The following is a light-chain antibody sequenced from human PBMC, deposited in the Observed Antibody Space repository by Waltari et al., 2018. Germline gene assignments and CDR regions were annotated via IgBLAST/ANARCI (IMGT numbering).Light chain of an antibody. CDR3: QQYDTLPVT. V-gene: IGKV1-5*03. CDR1: QGVKNN. Sequence: TQLTQSPSTLSASVGDTVIITCRASQGVKNNLAWYQQKPGKAPKVLIHKASRLESGAPSRFSGSGDGPEFTLTISSLQPDDFATYYCQQYDTLPVTFGGGTKVEIK. CDR2: KAS. J-gene: IGKJ4*01.